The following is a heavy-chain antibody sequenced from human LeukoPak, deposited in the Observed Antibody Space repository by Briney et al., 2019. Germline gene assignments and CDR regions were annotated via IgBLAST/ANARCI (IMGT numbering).Heavy chain of an antibody. CDR1: GFSLSRYW. V-gene: IGHV3-7*01. CDR3: ARDLDFYATDY. J-gene: IGHJ4*02. Sequence: GGPLRLSCAASGFSLSRYWMSWVRQAPGKGLEWVANIGKDGTGNHYVDSVKGRFTISRDNAKNSLYLQMNSLRADDTAVYYCARDLDFYATDYWGQGTLVTVSS. CDR2: IGKDGTGN. D-gene: IGHD2/OR15-2a*01.